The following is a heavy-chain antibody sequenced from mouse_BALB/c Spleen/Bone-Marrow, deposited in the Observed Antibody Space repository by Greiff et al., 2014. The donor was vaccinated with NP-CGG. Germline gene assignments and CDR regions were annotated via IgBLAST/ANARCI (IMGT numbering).Heavy chain of an antibody. CDR3: TRGGNWDDFAY. Sequence: EVKLVESGGGLVQPGGSRKLSCAASGFTFSSFGMHWVRQAPEKGLEWVAYISSGSSTIFYADTVKGRFTVSRDNPKNTLFLQMTGESSEDTAMYYWTRGGNWDDFAYWGQGPPLTVS. CDR1: GFTFSSFG. V-gene: IGHV5-17*02. J-gene: IGHJ2*01. CDR2: ISSGSSTI. D-gene: IGHD4-1*01.